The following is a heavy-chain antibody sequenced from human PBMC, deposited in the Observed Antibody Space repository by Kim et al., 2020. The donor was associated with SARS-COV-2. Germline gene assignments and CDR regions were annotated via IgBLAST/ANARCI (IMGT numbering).Heavy chain of an antibody. V-gene: IGHV4-4*07. CDR3: ARDEAGILDY. D-gene: IGHD6-19*01. J-gene: IGHJ4*02. CDR2: GTT. Sequence: GTTNYNPSLKSRVTMSIDRSKNQFSLKRSHLAAADTAVYYCARDEAGILDYWGQGTLVTVSS.